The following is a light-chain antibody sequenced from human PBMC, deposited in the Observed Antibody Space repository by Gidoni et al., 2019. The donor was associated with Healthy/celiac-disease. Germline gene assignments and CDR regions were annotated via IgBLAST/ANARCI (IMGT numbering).Light chain of an antibody. Sequence: ELVMTQSPATLSVSPGERATLACRASQSVSSNLAGYQQKPGQAPRLLIYCASTRATGIPARFSGSVSGTEFTLTISSLQSEDFAVYYCQQYNTWPPWTFGQGTKVEIK. V-gene: IGKV3-15*01. CDR3: QQYNTWPPWT. CDR2: CAS. CDR1: QSVSSN. J-gene: IGKJ1*01.